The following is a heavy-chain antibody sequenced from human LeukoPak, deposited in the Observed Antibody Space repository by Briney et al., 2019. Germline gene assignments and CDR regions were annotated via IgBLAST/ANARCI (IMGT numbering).Heavy chain of an antibody. CDR3: LETTRSRGFDY. J-gene: IGHJ4*02. CDR1: RFTFSSYW. D-gene: IGHD1/OR15-1a*01. V-gene: IGHV3-7*01. CDR2: IRQDGSVQ. Sequence: QPGGSLRLSCAASRFTFSSYWMSWVRQAPGTWLEWVANIRQDGSVQNYVDSVKGRFTIPRHNPKNSVYLQMSSLRAEDTAVYYCLETTRSRGFDYWGQGTLVTVSS.